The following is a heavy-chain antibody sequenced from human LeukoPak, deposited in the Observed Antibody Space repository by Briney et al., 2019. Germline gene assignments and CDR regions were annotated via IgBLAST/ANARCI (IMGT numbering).Heavy chain of an antibody. V-gene: IGHV3-7*01. Sequence: GGSLRLSCSASGFTFSNAWMSWVRQAPGKGLEWVANIKEDGGEKYYVDSVKGRFTISRDNAKNSLYLQMNTLRAEDTAVYYCARPGYRDSWHRFDYWGQGTLVSVSS. D-gene: IGHD6-13*01. CDR1: GFTFSNAW. CDR3: ARPGYRDSWHRFDY. J-gene: IGHJ4*02. CDR2: IKEDGGEK.